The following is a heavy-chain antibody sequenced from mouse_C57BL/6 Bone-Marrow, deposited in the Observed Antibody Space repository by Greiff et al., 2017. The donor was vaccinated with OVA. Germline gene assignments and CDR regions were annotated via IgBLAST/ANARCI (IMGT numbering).Heavy chain of an antibody. D-gene: IGHD3-3*01. CDR3: ARRGTDW. V-gene: IGHV1-81*01. Sequence: QVQLKQSGAELARPGASVKLSCKASGYTFTSYGISWVKQRTGQGLEWIGEIYPRSGNTYYNEKFKGKATLTADKSSSTAYMELRSLTSEDSAVYFCARRGTDWGGQGTTLTGSS. CDR2: IYPRSGNT. CDR1: GYTFTSYG. J-gene: IGHJ2*01.